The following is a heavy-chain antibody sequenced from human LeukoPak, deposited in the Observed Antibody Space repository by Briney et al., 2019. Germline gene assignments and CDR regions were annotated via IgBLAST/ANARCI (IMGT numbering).Heavy chain of an antibody. V-gene: IGHV3-23*01. CDR1: GFIFNDDA. CDR2: LSGSGGSS. D-gene: IGHD3-22*01. J-gene: IGHJ4*02. Sequence: GGSLRLSCTASGFIFNDDAMNWVRQSPGMRLEWLSTLSGSGGSSYYANSVRGRFTISRDNSKNTLFLQMHNLRAEDTAVYYCAKDPHVGSSGYYQYYFDYWGRGTLVTVSS. CDR3: AKDPHVGSSGYYQYYFDY.